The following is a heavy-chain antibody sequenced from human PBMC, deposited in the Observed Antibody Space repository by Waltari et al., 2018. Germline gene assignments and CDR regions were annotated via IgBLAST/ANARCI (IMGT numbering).Heavy chain of an antibody. Sequence: QVHLVESGGGVVQPGRSPRPSCAASGFTFRSYGMHWVRQASGKGLGGGAVIWNEGSKEYYADSGGGRFTSSRDNSKNTLYLQMNSLRAEDTAVYYCARDDYTSGWFLGYWGQGTLVTVSS. CDR1: GFTFRSYG. CDR3: ARDDYTSGWFLGY. V-gene: IGHV3-33*01. CDR2: IWNEGSKE. D-gene: IGHD6-19*01. J-gene: IGHJ4*02.